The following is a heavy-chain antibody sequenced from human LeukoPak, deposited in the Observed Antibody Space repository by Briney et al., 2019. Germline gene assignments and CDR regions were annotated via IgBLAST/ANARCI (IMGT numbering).Heavy chain of an antibody. CDR2: MNPISDDT. CDR3: ARVPRRGERFDP. J-gene: IGHJ5*02. CDR1: GYTFTSYD. Sequence: ASVKVSCKASGYTFTSYDVNWVRQATGQGLEWMGWMNPISDDTGYALKFQGRVTMSRNTSISTAYMELGSLRSEDTAVYYCARVPRRGERFDPWGQGTLVTVSS. D-gene: IGHD3-10*01. V-gene: IGHV1-8*01.